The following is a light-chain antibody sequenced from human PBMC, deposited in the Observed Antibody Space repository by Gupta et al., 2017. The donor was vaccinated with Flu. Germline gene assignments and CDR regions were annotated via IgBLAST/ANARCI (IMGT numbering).Light chain of an antibody. CDR3: ETWDSDLNAGV. CDR2: ETF. Sequence: FRPPPSFTAAPGHKYAHPPPPSNSNIGSNYVSWYQQLPGTAPRLLIYETFKRPSGIPDRFSSSKSDTSATLDITGLQTEDEADYYCETWDSDLNAGVFGGGTKLTVL. V-gene: IGLV1-51*01. J-gene: IGLJ3*02. CDR1: NSNIGSNY.